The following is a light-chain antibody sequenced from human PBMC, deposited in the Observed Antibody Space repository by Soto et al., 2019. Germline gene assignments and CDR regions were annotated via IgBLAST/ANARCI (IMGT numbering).Light chain of an antibody. Sequence: QSALTQPASVSGSPGQSITISCTGTSSDVGGYNYVSWYQQHPGKAPKLMIYEVSNRPSGVSNRFSGSKSGNTASLPISCLQAEDDADYSCSSYTSSSAGVFGGGTQLTVL. J-gene: IGLJ3*02. CDR1: SSDVGGYNY. CDR3: SSYTSSSAGV. CDR2: EVS. V-gene: IGLV2-14*01.